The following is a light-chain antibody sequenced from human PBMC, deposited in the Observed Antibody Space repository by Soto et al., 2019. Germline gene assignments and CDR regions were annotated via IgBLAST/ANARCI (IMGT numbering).Light chain of an antibody. J-gene: IGLJ2*01. CDR1: SSNIGSNF. Sequence: QSVLTQPPSASGTPGQRVTISCSGSSSNIGSNFIYWYQQLPGTAPKLLISRNNERPSGVPDRFSGSKSGTSASLAISGLRSEDEADYHCAAWDDSLSGVVFGGGTKLTVL. CDR2: RNN. V-gene: IGLV1-47*01. CDR3: AAWDDSLSGVV.